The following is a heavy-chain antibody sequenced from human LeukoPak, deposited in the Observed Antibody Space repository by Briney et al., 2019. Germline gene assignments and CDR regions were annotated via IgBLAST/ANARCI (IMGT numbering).Heavy chain of an antibody. CDR1: RYSFTGYY. V-gene: IGHV1-2*02. J-gene: IGHJ4*02. Sequence: ASVKVSCKPSRYSFTGYYMHSMPQAPGQGLEWMGWINLNSGDTNYAEKFQGRVTMTRDTSISTAYVELSRLRYDDTAVYYCASWAGGNAPVASFDYWGQGTLVTVSS. CDR2: INLNSGDT. CDR3: ASWAGGNAPVASFDY. D-gene: IGHD1-14*01.